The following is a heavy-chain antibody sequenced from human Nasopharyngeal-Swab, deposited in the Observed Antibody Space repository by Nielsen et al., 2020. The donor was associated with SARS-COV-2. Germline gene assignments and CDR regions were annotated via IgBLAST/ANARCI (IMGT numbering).Heavy chain of an antibody. CDR3: ARDQYYDSSGYYYYGMDV. Sequence: GGSLRLSCAASGFTFSSYSMNWVRQAPGKGLEWVSYMSSSSSTIYYADSVKGRFTISRDNAKNSLYLQMNSLRDEDTAVYYCARDQYYDSSGYYYYGMDVWGQGTTVTVSS. CDR2: MSSSSSTI. J-gene: IGHJ6*02. CDR1: GFTFSSYS. D-gene: IGHD3-22*01. V-gene: IGHV3-48*02.